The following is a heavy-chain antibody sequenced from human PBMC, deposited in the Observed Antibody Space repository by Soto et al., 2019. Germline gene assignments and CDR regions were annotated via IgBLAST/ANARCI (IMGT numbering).Heavy chain of an antibody. CDR2: IDSSTKYT. CDR3: AREYYYTMDV. CDR1: GFTFRDYY. V-gene: IGHV3-11*05. J-gene: IGHJ6*02. Sequence: QVQLVESGGGLVRPGGSLRLSCEASGFTFRDYYMTWFRQAPGKGLEWLSYIDSSTKYTNYADSVKGRFTISRDNAKNSLYLQVNSLRADVTAVYYCAREYYYTMDVWGQGTMVTVSS.